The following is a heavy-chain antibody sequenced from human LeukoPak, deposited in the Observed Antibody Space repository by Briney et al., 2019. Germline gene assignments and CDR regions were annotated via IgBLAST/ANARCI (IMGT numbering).Heavy chain of an antibody. CDR3: ARPKYYYDSSGYFVQYYFDY. J-gene: IGHJ4*02. Sequence: ASVKVSCKASGYTFTGYYMHWVRQAPGQGLEWMGWFNPNSGGTNYAQKFQGRVTMTRDTSISTAYMELSRLRSDDTAVYYCARPKYYYDSSGYFVQYYFDYWGQGTLVTVSS. CDR1: GYTFTGYY. V-gene: IGHV1-2*02. CDR2: FNPNSGGT. D-gene: IGHD3-22*01.